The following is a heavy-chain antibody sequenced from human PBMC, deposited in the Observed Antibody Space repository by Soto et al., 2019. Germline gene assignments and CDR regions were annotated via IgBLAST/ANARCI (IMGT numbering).Heavy chain of an antibody. CDR2: ISYSGTT. CDR1: GGSIRSGGYY. D-gene: IGHD6-13*01. Sequence: SETLSLTCTVSGGSIRSGGYYWSWIRQHPGKGLEWIGYISYSGTTYYNPSLESRVTISADTSKNQFSLKLTSVTAADTAGYYCARRVPIAGLFDYWGQGTLVTVSS. V-gene: IGHV4-31*03. J-gene: IGHJ4*02. CDR3: ARRVPIAGLFDY.